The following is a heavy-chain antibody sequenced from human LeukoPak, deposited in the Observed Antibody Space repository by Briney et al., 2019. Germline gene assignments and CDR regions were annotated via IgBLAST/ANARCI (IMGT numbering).Heavy chain of an antibody. V-gene: IGHV3-53*01. J-gene: IGHJ4*02. CDR2: MYTGGST. CDR1: GFTISTNY. Sequence: PGGSLRLSCAASGFTISTNYMSWVRQAPGKGLEWVSVMYTGGSTYYADSVKGRFTIPRDNSKNTLYLQMNSLRAEDTALYYCARAPFYYDSSGYPYFDGWGQGTLVTVSS. D-gene: IGHD3-22*01. CDR3: ARAPFYYDSSGYPYFDG.